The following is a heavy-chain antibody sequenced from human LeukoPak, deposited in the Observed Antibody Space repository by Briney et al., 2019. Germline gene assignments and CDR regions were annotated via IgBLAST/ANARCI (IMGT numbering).Heavy chain of an antibody. CDR2: ISWNSGSI. CDR1: GFTFDDYA. D-gene: IGHD6-19*01. J-gene: IGHJ4*02. V-gene: IGHV3-9*01. CDR3: AKLAVAGTDGYFDY. Sequence: GGFLRLSCAASGFTFDDYAMHWVRQAPGKGLEWVSGISWNSGSIGYADSVKGRFTISRDNAKNSLYLQMNSLRAEDTALYYCAKLAVAGTDGYFDYWDQGTLVTVSS.